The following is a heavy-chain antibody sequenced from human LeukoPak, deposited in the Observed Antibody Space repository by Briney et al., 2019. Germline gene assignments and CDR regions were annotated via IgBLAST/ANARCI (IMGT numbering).Heavy chain of an antibody. J-gene: IGHJ4*02. D-gene: IGHD3-10*01. CDR3: ARGSPLTYGSGSYDY. V-gene: IGHV3-21*04. CDR2: ISSSSSFI. Sequence: GGTLRLSCGASGFTFNNYGMNWVRQAPGKGLEWVSSISSSSSFIYYADSVKGRFTISRDNSKNTLYLQMNSLRAEDTAVYYCARGSPLTYGSGSYDYWGQGTLVTVSS. CDR1: GFTFNNYG.